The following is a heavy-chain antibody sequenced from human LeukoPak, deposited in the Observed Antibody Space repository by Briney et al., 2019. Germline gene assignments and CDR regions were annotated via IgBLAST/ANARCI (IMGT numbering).Heavy chain of an antibody. J-gene: IGHJ4*02. D-gene: IGHD6-25*01. CDR2: ISGSGGGT. V-gene: IGHV3-23*01. Sequence: GGSLRLSCAASGFTFSSYAMKWVRLAPGKGLQWVSAISGSGGGTFYTDSVKGRFAISRDNSKNTVYLQMNSLRAEDTAVYYCAKVGFSDYWGQGTLVTVSS. CDR1: GFTFSSYA. CDR3: AKVGFSDY.